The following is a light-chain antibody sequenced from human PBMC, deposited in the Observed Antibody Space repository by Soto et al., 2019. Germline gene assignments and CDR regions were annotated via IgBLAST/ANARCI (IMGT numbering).Light chain of an antibody. J-gene: IGKJ1*01. CDR1: QSVSSY. Sequence: EIVLTQSPATLSLSPGERATLSCRASQSVSSYLAWYQQKPGQAPRLLIYDASNRATGIPARFSGSGSGTDFTLTISSLEPEDFAVYYCLQYDDWHRTFGQGTKVDIK. CDR2: DAS. CDR3: LQYDDWHRT. V-gene: IGKV3-11*01.